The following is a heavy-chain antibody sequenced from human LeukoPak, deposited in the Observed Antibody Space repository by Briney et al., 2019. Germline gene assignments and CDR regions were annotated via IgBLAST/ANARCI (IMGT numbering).Heavy chain of an antibody. CDR3: ARGITMIVVAAATTDAFDT. D-gene: IGHD3-22*01. CDR2: ISYDGSNK. J-gene: IGHJ3*02. CDR1: GFTFSSYG. Sequence: GRSLRLSCAASGFTFSSYGMHWVRQAPGKGLEWVAVISYDGSNKYYAGSVKGRFTISRDNSKNTLYLQMSSLRAEDTAVYYCARGITMIVVAAATTDAFDTWGQGTMVTVSS. V-gene: IGHV3-30*19.